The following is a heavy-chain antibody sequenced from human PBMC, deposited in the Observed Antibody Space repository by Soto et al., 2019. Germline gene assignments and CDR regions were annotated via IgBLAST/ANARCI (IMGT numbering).Heavy chain of an antibody. J-gene: IGHJ3*01. CDR3: ARDFLYCSSTSCYAEAFDL. Sequence: QVQLVESGGGVVQPGRSLRLSCAASGFTFSSYGMHWVRQAPGKGLEWVAVIWYDGSNKYYADSVKGRFTISRDNSKNTLYLQMNSLRAEDTAVYYCARDFLYCSSTSCYAEAFDLWGQGTMVTVSS. D-gene: IGHD2-2*01. V-gene: IGHV3-33*01. CDR1: GFTFSSYG. CDR2: IWYDGSNK.